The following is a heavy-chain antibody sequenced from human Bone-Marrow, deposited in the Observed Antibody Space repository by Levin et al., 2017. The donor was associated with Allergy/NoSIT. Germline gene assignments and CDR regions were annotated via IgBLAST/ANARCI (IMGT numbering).Heavy chain of an antibody. D-gene: IGHD2-2*01. CDR2: IKADGSEK. CDR3: ARDSFSTSSGLDYYYGLDV. Sequence: PGGSLRLSCAASGFTLSQYWMTWVRQAPGKGLEWVAKIKADGSEKYYVDSLKGRFSISRDNTRKSVSLQISNLRAEDTAVYYCARDSFSTSSGLDYYYGLDVWDQGTTVTV. CDR1: GFTLSQYW. J-gene: IGHJ6*02. V-gene: IGHV3-7*01.